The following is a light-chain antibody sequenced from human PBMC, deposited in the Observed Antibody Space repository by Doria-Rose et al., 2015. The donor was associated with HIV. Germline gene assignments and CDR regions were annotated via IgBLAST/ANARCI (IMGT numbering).Light chain of an antibody. V-gene: IGKV1-39*01. CDR2: AAS. CDR1: QNIHRL. Sequence: TQSPSSLSASVGDRVTITCRAGQNIHRLLNWYQQKPGKVPKVLIYAASSLQSGVPSRFSGSGSGTDFTLTISSLQPEDFATYYCQQSFSTPRTFGQGTKVEIK. J-gene: IGKJ1*01. CDR3: QQSFSTPRT.